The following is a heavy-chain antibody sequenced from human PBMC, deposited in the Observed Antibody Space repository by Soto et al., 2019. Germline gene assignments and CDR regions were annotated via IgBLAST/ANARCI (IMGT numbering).Heavy chain of an antibody. CDR1: GYTFTSYY. J-gene: IGHJ3*02. CDR2: INPSGGST. Sequence: APVKVSCKASGYTFTSYYMHGVRQAPEQGLEWMGIINPSGGSTSYAQKFQGRVTMTRDTSTSTVYMELSSLRSEDTAVYYCARDRAYCGGDCFEPDAFDIRAQRTTVTVSS. CDR3: ARDRAYCGGDCFEPDAFDI. V-gene: IGHV1-46*01. D-gene: IGHD2-21*02.